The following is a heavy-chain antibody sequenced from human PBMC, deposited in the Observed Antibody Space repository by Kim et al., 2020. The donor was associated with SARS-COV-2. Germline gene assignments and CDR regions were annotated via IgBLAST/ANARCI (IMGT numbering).Heavy chain of an antibody. CDR2: INTNTGNP. Sequence: ASVKVSCKASGYTFTSYAMNWVRQAPGQGLEWMGWINTNTGNPTYAQGFTGRFVFSLDTSVSTAYLQISSLKAEDTAVYYCASRRGLRYFDWLGPGMDVWGQGTTVTVSS. D-gene: IGHD3-9*01. V-gene: IGHV7-4-1*02. CDR3: ASRRGLRYFDWLGPGMDV. CDR1: GYTFTSYA. J-gene: IGHJ6*02.